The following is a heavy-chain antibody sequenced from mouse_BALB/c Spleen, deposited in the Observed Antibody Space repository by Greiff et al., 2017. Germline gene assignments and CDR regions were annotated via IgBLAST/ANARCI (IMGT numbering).Heavy chain of an antibody. J-gene: IGHJ4*01. CDR3: ARHEFPHDYGSSDAMDY. Sequence: QVQLQQSGAGLVKPGASVKLSCKASGSTFTEYIIHWVKQRSGQGLEWIGWFYPGSGSIKYNEKFKDKATLTADKSSSTVYMELSRLTSEDSAVYFCARHEFPHDYGSSDAMDYWGQGTSVTVSS. CDR1: GSTFTEYI. CDR2: FYPGSGSI. V-gene: IGHV1-62-2*01. D-gene: IGHD1-1*01.